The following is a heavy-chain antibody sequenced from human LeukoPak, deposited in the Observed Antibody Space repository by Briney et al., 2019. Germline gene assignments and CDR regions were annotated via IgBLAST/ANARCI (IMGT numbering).Heavy chain of an antibody. CDR1: GYTFTGYY. V-gene: IGHV1-2*04. D-gene: IGHD3-3*01. CDR3: ARRRPITIFGVVGFDY. CDR2: INPNSGGT. Sequence: ASVKVSCKASGYTFTGYYMHWVRQAPGQGLEWMGWINPNSGGTNYAQKFQGWVTMTRDTSIRTASMALSRLRSDDTAVYYCARRRPITIFGVVGFDYWGQGTLVTVSS. J-gene: IGHJ4*02.